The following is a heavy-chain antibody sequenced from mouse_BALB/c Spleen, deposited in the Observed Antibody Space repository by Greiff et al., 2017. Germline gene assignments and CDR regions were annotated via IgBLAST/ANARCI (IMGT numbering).Heavy chain of an antibody. CDR2: INPSSGYT. CDR3: ARDGNYRSYYAMDY. Sequence: VQLQQSAAELARPGASVKMSCKASGYTFTSYTMHWVKQRPGQGLEWIGYINPSSGYTEYNQKFKDKTTLTADKSSSTAYMQLSSLTSEDSAVYYCARDGNYRSYYAMDYWGQGTSVTVSS. D-gene: IGHD2-1*01. J-gene: IGHJ4*01. CDR1: GYTFTSYT. V-gene: IGHV1-4*02.